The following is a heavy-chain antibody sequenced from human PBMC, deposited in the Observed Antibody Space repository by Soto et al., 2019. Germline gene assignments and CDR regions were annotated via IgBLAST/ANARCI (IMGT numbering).Heavy chain of an antibody. CDR1: GFTLTNYY. J-gene: IGHJ5*02. CDR3: ARTLLGGHGDWWFDT. V-gene: IGHV1-46*01. Sequence: ASVKVSCKASGFTLTNYYIHWLRQTPGQGLEWMGIINPSSGDTHYAQKFQGRVTMTRDTSTSTVYLEVSGLRSDDTALYYCARTLLGGHGDWWFDTWGQGTLVTVSS. CDR2: INPSSGDT. D-gene: IGHD2-15*01.